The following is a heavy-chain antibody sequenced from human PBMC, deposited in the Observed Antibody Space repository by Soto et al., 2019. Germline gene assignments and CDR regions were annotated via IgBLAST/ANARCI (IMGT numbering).Heavy chain of an antibody. CDR3: AKMTPLGEYPDY. Sequence: PGGSLRLSCAASGFTFNYYWMHWVRQAPGKGLVWVSRINTDGSSTTYADSVKGRFTVSRDNAKNSLYLQMNSLRAEDTAVYYCAKMTPLGEYPDYWGQGTLVTVSS. J-gene: IGHJ4*02. CDR2: INTDGSST. V-gene: IGHV3-74*01. CDR1: GFTFNYYW. D-gene: IGHD4-17*01.